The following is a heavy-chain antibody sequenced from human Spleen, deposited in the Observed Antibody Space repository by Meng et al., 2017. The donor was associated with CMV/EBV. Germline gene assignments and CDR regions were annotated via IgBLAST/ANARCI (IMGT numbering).Heavy chain of an antibody. V-gene: IGHV3-21*01. Sequence: GESLKISCAASGFTFSSYAMSWVRQAPGKGLEWVSSITASSSYMYYADSVKGRFTISRDNGQNSLYLQMRYLRAEDTAVYYCARGGGYFDYWGQGTLVTVSS. J-gene: IGHJ4*02. D-gene: IGHD2-15*01. CDR3: ARGGGYFDY. CDR2: ITASSSYM. CDR1: GFTFSSYA.